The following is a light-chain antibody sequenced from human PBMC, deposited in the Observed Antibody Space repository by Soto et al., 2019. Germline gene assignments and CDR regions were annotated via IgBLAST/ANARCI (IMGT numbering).Light chain of an antibody. CDR2: GAS. V-gene: IGKV3-15*01. Sequence: EIVMTQSPATLSVSPGARATLSCRASQSVGTNLAWYQQKPGQAPRLLIYGASTRATGIPARFSGSGSGTEFTLTISSLQSEDFAVYFCQQYNNWPLTFGGGTKVEIK. CDR3: QQYNNWPLT. CDR1: QSVGTN. J-gene: IGKJ4*01.